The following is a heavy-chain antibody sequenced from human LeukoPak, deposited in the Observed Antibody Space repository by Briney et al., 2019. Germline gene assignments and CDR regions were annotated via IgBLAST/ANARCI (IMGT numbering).Heavy chain of an antibody. Sequence: GASVKVSCKASGGSFSNYVFNWVRQAPGQGFEWMGRFIPTFGIPHSARKFQGRVTITADKSTTTVYMELSSLRSEDTAVYYCAAVAARDGGNWGQGTLVTVSS. CDR3: AAVAARDGGN. J-gene: IGHJ4*02. CDR1: GGSFSNYV. V-gene: IGHV1-69*04. D-gene: IGHD5-24*01. CDR2: FIPTFGIP.